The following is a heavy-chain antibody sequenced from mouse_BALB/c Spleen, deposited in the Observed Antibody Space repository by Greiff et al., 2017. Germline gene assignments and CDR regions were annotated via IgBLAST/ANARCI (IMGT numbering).Heavy chain of an antibody. CDR1: GFDFSRYW. CDR3: ARLNYGSSWWYFDV. Sequence: EVKLQESGGGLVQPGGSLNLSCAASGFDFSRYWMSWARQAPGKGQEWIGEINPGSSTINYTPSLKDKFIISRDNAKNTLYLQMSKVRSEDTALYYCARLNYGSSWWYFDVWGAGTTVTVSS. CDR2: INPGSSTI. D-gene: IGHD1-1*01. J-gene: IGHJ1*01. V-gene: IGHV4-2*02.